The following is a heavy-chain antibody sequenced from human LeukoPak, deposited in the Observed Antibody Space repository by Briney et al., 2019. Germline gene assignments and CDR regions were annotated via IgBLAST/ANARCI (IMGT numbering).Heavy chain of an antibody. CDR3: ARRTLLWFGELFGRNWFDP. CDR1: GGSFSGYY. Sequence: SETLSPTCAVYGGSFSGYYWSWIRQPPGKGLEWIGEINHSGSTNYNPSLKSRVTISVGTSKNQFSLKLSSVTAADTAVYYCARRTLLWFGELFGRNWFDPWGQGTLVTVSS. V-gene: IGHV4-34*01. J-gene: IGHJ5*02. D-gene: IGHD3-10*01. CDR2: INHSGST.